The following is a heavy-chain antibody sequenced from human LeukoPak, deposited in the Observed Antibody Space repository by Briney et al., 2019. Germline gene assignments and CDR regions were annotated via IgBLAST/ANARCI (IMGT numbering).Heavy chain of an antibody. V-gene: IGHV4-59*01. CDR2: IYYSGST. CDR3: ARDGPTYGMDV. CDR1: GGSISSYY. Sequence: SSETLSLTCTVSGGSISSYYWSWIRQPPGKGLEWIGYIYYSGSTNYNPSLKSRVTISVDTSKNQFSLKLSSVTAADTAVYYCARDGPTYGMDVWGQGTTVTVS. J-gene: IGHJ6*02.